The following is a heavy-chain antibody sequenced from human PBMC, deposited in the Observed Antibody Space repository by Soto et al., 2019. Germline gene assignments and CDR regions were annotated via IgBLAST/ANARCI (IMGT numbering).Heavy chain of an antibody. J-gene: IGHJ5*02. CDR3: ARDLGYSSSWNNWFDP. Sequence: SDTLCLTYTVSGVSISSGGDSWSWLRQPPGKALEWIGYIYYIGSTYHNPSLKSRVALSVDRSKNQVSLKLTSVTAADTAVYYCARDLGYSSSWNNWFDPWGQGIPVTVSS. D-gene: IGHD6-13*01. V-gene: IGHV4-30-2*01. CDR2: IYYIGST. CDR1: GVSISSGGDS.